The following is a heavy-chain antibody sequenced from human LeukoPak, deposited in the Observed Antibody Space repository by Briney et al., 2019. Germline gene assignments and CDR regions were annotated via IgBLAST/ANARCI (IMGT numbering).Heavy chain of an antibody. CDR1: GFTFSNHA. J-gene: IGHJ5*02. CDR2: ISADAVDT. CDR3: AKDVWWSVS. D-gene: IGHD2-8*02. Sequence: GGSLRLSCVASGFTFSNHAMTWVRQAPGKGLEWFSAISADAVDTFYAPSVKGRFTISRDNSKNTMYLQINCLRAEDTAIYYCAKDVWWSVSWGQGTLVTVSS. V-gene: IGHV3-23*01.